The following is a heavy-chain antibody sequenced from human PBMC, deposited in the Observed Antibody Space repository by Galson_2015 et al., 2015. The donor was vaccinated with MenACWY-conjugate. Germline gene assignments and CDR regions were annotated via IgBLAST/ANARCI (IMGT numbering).Heavy chain of an antibody. V-gene: IGHV3-33*01. CDR3: ARDAGTTDSYDAFDI. D-gene: IGHD1-7*01. J-gene: IGHJ3*02. CDR1: GFTFSSYG. CDR2: IWYDGSNK. Sequence: SLRLSCAASGFTFSSYGMHWVRQAPGKGLEWVAVIWYDGSNKYYADSVKGRFTISRDNSKNTLYLQMNSLRAEDTAVYYCARDAGTTDSYDAFDIWGQGTMVTVSS.